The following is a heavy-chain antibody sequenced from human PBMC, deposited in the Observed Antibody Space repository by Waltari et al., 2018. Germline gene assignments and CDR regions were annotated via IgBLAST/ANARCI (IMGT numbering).Heavy chain of an antibody. CDR3: ARDSGLQQPQSFDS. J-gene: IGHJ4*02. Sequence: EVQLVESGGGLVHPGRSLRLSCEGFGFTFDDYAMHWVRQAPGKGLEWVSGISWNSHTIGYADSVKGRFTISRDNAKNSLYLEMNGLRGEDTALYYCARDSGLQQPQSFDSWGQGALVTVSS. CDR1: GFTFDDYA. D-gene: IGHD6-13*01. V-gene: IGHV3-9*01. CDR2: ISWNSHTI.